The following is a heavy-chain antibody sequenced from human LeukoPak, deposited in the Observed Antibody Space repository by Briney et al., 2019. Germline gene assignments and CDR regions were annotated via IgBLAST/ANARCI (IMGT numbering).Heavy chain of an antibody. Sequence: GASVKVSCKASGYTFTSYGISWVRQAPGQGLEWMGWISAYNGNTNYAQKLQGRVTMTTDTSTSTAYMELRSLRSDDTAVYYCARVEWWYYGSGSYSRWFDPWGQGTLVTVSS. CDR1: GYTFTSYG. V-gene: IGHV1-18*01. D-gene: IGHD3-10*01. J-gene: IGHJ5*02. CDR3: ARVEWWYYGSGSYSRWFDP. CDR2: ISAYNGNT.